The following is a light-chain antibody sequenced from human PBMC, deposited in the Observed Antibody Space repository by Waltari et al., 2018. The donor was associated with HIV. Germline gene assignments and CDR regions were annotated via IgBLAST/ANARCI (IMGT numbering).Light chain of an antibody. CDR3: STYVYSLRVL. V-gene: IGLV2-8*01. CDR2: ECT. J-gene: IGLJ3*02. CDR1: SSDTGAYNF. Sequence: QSALTQPPSSSGSLGQSVTISCTGSSSDTGAYNFVSWFQQHPHSVPKLLLYECTRGTLSVFDRFSGPRPGNPRFLTGACLKPDDEAPYFCSTYVYSLRVLFGGGTNVTVL.